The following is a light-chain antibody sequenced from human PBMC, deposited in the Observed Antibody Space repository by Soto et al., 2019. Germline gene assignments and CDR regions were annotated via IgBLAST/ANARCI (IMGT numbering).Light chain of an antibody. V-gene: IGKV1-33*01. CDR3: QQYDNLPLT. CDR2: DAS. CDR1: QSISSY. J-gene: IGKJ4*02. Sequence: DIQMTQSPSSLSASVGDRVTITCRASQSISSYLNWYQQKPGKAPKLLIYDASNLETGVPSRFSGSGSGTDFTFTISSLQPEDIATYYCQQYDNLPLTFGRGTKVDIK.